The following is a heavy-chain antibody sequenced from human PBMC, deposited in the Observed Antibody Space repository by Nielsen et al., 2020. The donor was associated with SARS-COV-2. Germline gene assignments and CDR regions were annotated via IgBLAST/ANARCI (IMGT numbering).Heavy chain of an antibody. D-gene: IGHD4-17*01. V-gene: IGHV5-51*01. J-gene: IGHJ4*02. CDR1: GNSFGNSW. CDR2: IYPGDSDT. Sequence: GESLKISCKGIGNSFGNSWIGWVRQMPGKGLEWMGIIYPGDSDTRYRPSFEGQVTIAADKSTSTAYLQWSSLQASDTAMYFCARLGYGDFGGADYWGQGTLVTVSS. CDR3: ARLGYGDFGGADY.